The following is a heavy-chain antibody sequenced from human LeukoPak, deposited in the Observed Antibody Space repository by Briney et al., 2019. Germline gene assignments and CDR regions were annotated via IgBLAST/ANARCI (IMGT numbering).Heavy chain of an antibody. J-gene: IGHJ4*02. Sequence: ASVKVSCKASGYTFTGYYMHWVRQAPGQGLEWMGWINPSSGGTNYAQKFQGRVTMTRDTSVSTAYMEPSRLRSDDTAVYYCALTTVTTQGEPWGQGTLVTVSS. V-gene: IGHV1-2*02. D-gene: IGHD4-17*01. CDR2: INPSSGGT. CDR3: ALTTVTTQGEP. CDR1: GYTFTGYY.